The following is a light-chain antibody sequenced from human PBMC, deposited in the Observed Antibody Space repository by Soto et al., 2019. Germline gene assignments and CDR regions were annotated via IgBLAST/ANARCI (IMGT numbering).Light chain of an antibody. Sequence: EIVLTQSPATLSLSPGERATLSCRASQSVSSYLAWYQQKPCQAPRLLIYDATNRATGIPARFSGSGSGTDFALTSTSLDPDDFAIYYCQQRSNWPPVTFGGGTKVEIK. CDR1: QSVSSY. CDR2: DAT. V-gene: IGKV3-11*01. J-gene: IGKJ4*01. CDR3: QQRSNWPPVT.